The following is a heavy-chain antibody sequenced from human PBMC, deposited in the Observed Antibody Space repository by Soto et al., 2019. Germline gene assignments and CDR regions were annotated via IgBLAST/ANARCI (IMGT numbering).Heavy chain of an antibody. D-gene: IGHD1-20*01. CDR3: AKLITGSSPL. CDR2: ISVSGGST. CDR1: GFTFSSHA. J-gene: IGHJ4*02. Sequence: AASGFTFSSHALSWVRQAPGKGLEWVSAISVSGGSTYYADSVSGRFTVSRDNSKSTLYLQMNSLRAEDTAIYYCAKLITGSSPLWGQGTLVTVPQ. V-gene: IGHV3-23*01.